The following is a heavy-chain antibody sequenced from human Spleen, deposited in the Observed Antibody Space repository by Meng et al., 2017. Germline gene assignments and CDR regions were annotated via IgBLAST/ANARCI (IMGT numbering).Heavy chain of an antibody. CDR2: INTKNGNA. Sequence: ASVKVSCKASGYTFVIYGISWVRQAPGEGLEWMGWINTKNGNAKYAQNLQGRVTMTTDTSTSTAYMELRSLISDDTAIYYCASVDFYPQVDYWGQGTLVTVSS. CDR1: GYTFVIYG. CDR3: ASVDFYPQVDY. J-gene: IGHJ4*02. V-gene: IGHV1-18*01. D-gene: IGHD3/OR15-3a*01.